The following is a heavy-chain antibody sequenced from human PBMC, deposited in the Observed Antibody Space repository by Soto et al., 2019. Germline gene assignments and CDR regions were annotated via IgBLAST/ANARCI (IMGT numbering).Heavy chain of an antibody. D-gene: IGHD3-22*01. V-gene: IGHV3-9*01. J-gene: IGHJ4*02. CDR2: ISWNSGSI. CDR3: AKGSDYYDSSGYYYFDY. CDR1: GFTFDDYA. Sequence: GGSLRLSCAASGFTFDDYAMHWVRQAPGKGLEWVSGISWNSGSIGYADSVKGRFTISRDNAKNSLYLQMNSLRAEDTALYYCAKGSDYYDSSGYYYFDYWGRGTLVTVSS.